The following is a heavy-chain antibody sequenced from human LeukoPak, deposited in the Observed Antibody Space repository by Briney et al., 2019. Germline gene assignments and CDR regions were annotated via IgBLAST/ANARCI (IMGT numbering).Heavy chain of an antibody. CDR3: AIPPGELPFDY. CDR2: IIPIFGTA. V-gene: IGHV1-69*05. CDR1: GGTFSSYA. Sequence: ASVKVSCKASGGTFSSYAISWVRQAPGQGLEWMGGIIPIFGTANYAQKFQGRVTITTDESTSTAYMELSSLRSEDTAVYYCAIPPGELPFDYWGQGTLVTVSS. J-gene: IGHJ4*02. D-gene: IGHD1-26*01.